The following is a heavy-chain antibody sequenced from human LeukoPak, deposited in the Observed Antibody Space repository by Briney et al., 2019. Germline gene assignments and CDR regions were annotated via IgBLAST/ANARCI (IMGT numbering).Heavy chain of an antibody. Sequence: GGSLRLSCTASGFTFSSYSMNWVRQAPGKGLEWVSSISGSSSSIYYADSVKGRFTISRDNAKNSLFLQMNGLRAEDTAVYYCASTKCSGTNCYSDYWGQGTLVTVSS. CDR2: ISGSSSSI. CDR1: GFTFSSYS. V-gene: IGHV3-21*01. D-gene: IGHD2-15*01. J-gene: IGHJ4*02. CDR3: ASTKCSGTNCYSDY.